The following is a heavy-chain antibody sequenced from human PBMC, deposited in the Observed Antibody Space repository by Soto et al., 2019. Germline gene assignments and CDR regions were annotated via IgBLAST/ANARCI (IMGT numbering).Heavy chain of an antibody. CDR2: VYHTGST. V-gene: IGHV4-4*02. CDR3: ATSNWFDP. J-gene: IGHJ5*02. Sequence: SETLSLTCTVSGASISSNKWWTWVRRAPGKGLEWIGQVYHTGSTYYNPSLKSRVTISVDTSKNQFSLKLSSVTAADTAVYYCATSNWFDPWGQGTLVTVSS. CDR1: GASISSNKW.